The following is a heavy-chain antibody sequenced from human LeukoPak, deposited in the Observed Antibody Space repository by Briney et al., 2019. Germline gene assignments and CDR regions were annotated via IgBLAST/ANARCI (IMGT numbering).Heavy chain of an antibody. CDR1: GFTFSIYG. CDR2: IWYDGSNK. D-gene: IGHD5-12*01. J-gene: IGHJ4*02. Sequence: AGGSLRLSCAAPGFTFSIYGMHWVRQAPGKGREWVAVIWYDGSNKYYADSVKGRFTISRDNSKNTLYLQMNSLRAEDTAVYYCAREGGCDPYFDYWGQGTLVTVSS. CDR3: AREGGCDPYFDY. V-gene: IGHV3-33*01.